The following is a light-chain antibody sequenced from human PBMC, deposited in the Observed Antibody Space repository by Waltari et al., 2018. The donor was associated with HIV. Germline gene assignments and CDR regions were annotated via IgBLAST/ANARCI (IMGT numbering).Light chain of an antibody. CDR1: QRLLHNNRYHF. CDR3: IQSLQIPFI. V-gene: IGKV2-28*01. J-gene: IGKJ5*01. Sequence: IVMTQSPLSLPVTSGDPSSISCRSNQRLLHNNRYHFLDWYFQKPGQSPQLLIYLTSFRASGVPDRFSGSGSGTDFTLKISRVEAEDVGVYFCIQSLQIPFIFGQGTRLETK. CDR2: LTS.